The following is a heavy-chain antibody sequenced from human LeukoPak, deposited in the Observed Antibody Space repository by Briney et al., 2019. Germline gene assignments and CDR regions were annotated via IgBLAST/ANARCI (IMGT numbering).Heavy chain of an antibody. J-gene: IGHJ4*02. CDR3: ARAAVVTSPFDY. CDR2: INNRGTTI. CDR1: GFTFSSYS. D-gene: IGHD4-23*01. V-gene: IGHV3-48*04. Sequence: PGGSLRLSCAASGFTFSSYSMNWVRQAPGKGPEWVSYINNRGTTIYFADSVKDRFTISRDNAKNSLDLQMNSLRAEDTAMYYCARAAVVTSPFDYWGQGTLVTVSS.